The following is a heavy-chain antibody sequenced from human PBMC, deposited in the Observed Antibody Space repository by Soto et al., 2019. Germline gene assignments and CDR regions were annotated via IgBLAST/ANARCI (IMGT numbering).Heavy chain of an antibody. CDR1: GFTFSSYS. CDR3: AKDILRGVITGNNYYGMDV. V-gene: IGHV3-21*01. J-gene: IGHJ6*02. D-gene: IGHD3-10*01. CDR2: ISSSSSYI. Sequence: LRLSCAASGFTFSSYSMNWVRQAPGKGLEWVSSISSSSSYIYYADSVKGRFTISRDNAKNSLYLQMNSLRPEDTAAYYCAKDILRGVITGNNYYGMDVWGQGTTVTVSS.